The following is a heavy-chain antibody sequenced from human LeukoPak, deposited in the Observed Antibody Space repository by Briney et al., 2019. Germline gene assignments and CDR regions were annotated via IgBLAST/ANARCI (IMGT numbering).Heavy chain of an antibody. CDR1: GYTFTGYY. D-gene: IGHD1-26*01. V-gene: IGHV1-2*02. CDR2: INPNGGDT. CDR3: AKGGDWELLLDY. Sequence: GASVKVSCKASGYTFTGYYMHWVRQAPGQGLEWMGWINPNGGDTKYAQDFQGRVTMTRDTSITTAYLELIRLTSDDTAIYYCAKGGDWELLLDYWGQGTLVTVSS. J-gene: IGHJ4*02.